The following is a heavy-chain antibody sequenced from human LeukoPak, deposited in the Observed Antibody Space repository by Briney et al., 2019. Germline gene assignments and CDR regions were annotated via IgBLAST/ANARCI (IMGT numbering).Heavy chain of an antibody. J-gene: IGHJ4*02. CDR1: GFTFSSYA. V-gene: IGHV3-23*01. Sequence: GGSLRLSCAASGFTFSSYAMSWVRQAPGKGLEWVSAISGSGGSTYYADSVKGRFTISRDNSKNTLYLQMNSLRAEDTAVYYCARDNRYGSGSPKAYDYWGQGTLVTVSS. CDR2: ISGSGGST. CDR3: ARDNRYGSGSPKAYDY. D-gene: IGHD3-10*01.